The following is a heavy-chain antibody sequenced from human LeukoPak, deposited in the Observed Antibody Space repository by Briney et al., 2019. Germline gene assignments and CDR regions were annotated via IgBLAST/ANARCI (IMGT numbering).Heavy chain of an antibody. CDR1: GYTFTSYD. J-gene: IGHJ4*01. D-gene: IGHD3-9*01. CDR2: MNANSANT. Sequence: EASVKVSCKASGYTFTSYDIHWVRQAPGQGLEWMGWMNANSANTGYAQKFQGRVTMTRDTSIRTAYMELTSLASEDTAMYYCARGRYDILTGYRLIDYCGHGTQVTVSS. V-gene: IGHV1-8*01. CDR3: ARGRYDILTGYRLIDY.